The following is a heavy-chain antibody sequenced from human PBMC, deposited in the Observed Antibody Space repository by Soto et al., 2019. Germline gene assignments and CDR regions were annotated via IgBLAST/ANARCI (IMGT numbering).Heavy chain of an antibody. CDR3: TSFQRAIYYYGMDV. CDR2: IRSKAYGGTT. J-gene: IGHJ6*02. V-gene: IGHV3-49*03. CDR1: GFTFGDYA. D-gene: IGHD2-2*01. Sequence: GGSLRLSCTASGFTFGDYAMSWFRQAPGKGLEWVGFIRSKAYGGTTEYAASVKGRFTISRDDSKSIAYLQMNSLKTEDTAVYYCTSFQRAIYYYGMDVWGQGTTVTVSS.